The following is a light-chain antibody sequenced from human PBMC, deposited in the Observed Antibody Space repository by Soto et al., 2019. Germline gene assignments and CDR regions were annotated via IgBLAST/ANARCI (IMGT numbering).Light chain of an antibody. V-gene: IGKV4-1*01. CDR2: WAS. Sequence: DIVMTQSPGSLAVSLGERATINCKSSQSVLATSSNKNYLAWYQKKPGQPPKLLFYWASTRASGVSDRFSGSGSETDFSLTIFSLQAEDVAEYYCHQYYTTPCTFSQGTKLEIK. J-gene: IGKJ2*02. CDR1: QSVLATSSNKNY. CDR3: HQYYTTPCT.